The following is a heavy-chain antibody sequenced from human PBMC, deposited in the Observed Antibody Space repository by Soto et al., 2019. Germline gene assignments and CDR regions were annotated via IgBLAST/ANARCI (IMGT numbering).Heavy chain of an antibody. D-gene: IGHD3-10*01. CDR2: INPSGGST. CDR1: GYTFTSYY. Sequence: ASVKVSCKASGYTFTSYYMHWVRQAPGQGLEWMGIINPSGGSTSYAQKFQGRVTMTRDTSTSTVYMELSSLRSEDTAVYYCARTYYYGSGSYLPLRFYYYGMDVWGQGTTVTVSS. V-gene: IGHV1-46*01. CDR3: ARTYYYGSGSYLPLRFYYYGMDV. J-gene: IGHJ6*02.